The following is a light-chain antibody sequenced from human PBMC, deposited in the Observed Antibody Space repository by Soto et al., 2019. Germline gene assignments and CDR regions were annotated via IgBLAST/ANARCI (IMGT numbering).Light chain of an antibody. CDR1: QSVSRY. V-gene: IGKV3-11*01. J-gene: IGKJ1*01. CDR3: QQRTNWPST. Sequence: EIVLTQSPATLSLSPGERATLSCRAGQSVSRYLAWYQQKPGQAPRLLIYDASNRAPGIPARFSGSGSGTDFTLSIRCLEPEVFAVSYCQQRTNWPSTFGQFTKVEI. CDR2: DAS.